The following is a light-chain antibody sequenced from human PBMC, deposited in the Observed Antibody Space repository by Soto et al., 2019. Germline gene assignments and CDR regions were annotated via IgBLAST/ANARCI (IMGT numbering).Light chain of an antibody. CDR3: QKYGNSPIA. J-gene: IGKJ5*01. CDR2: VAS. Sequence: EIVLTQSPGTLSLSPGERATRSCRASQNVGGRFLAWYQQKPGQAPRLLISVASTRATGIPERFRGSGYGTEFTLNISRLEPEDLAVYYCQKYGNSPIAFGQETRL. CDR1: QNVGGRF. V-gene: IGKV3-20*01.